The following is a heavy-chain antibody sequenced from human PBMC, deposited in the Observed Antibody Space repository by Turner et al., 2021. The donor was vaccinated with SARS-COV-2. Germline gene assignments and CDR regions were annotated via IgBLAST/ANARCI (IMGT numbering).Heavy chain of an antibody. J-gene: IGHJ3*02. CDR3: ARDGDYYDSSGYAKDAFDI. CDR1: GGSISSYY. CDR2: IHTSGST. Sequence: QVQLQESGPGLVKPSETLSLTCTVSGGSISSYYWSWIRQPAGKGLEWIGRIHTSGSTNYNPSLKSRVTMSVNTSKNQFSLKLSSVTAADTAVYYCARDGDYYDSSGYAKDAFDIWGQGTMVTVSS. D-gene: IGHD3-22*01. V-gene: IGHV4-4*07.